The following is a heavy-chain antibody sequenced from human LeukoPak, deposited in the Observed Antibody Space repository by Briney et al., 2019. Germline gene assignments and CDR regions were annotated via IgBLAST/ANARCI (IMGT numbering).Heavy chain of an antibody. CDR1: GGSISSVSYY. CDR3: ARDSKGGYRSLGY. D-gene: IGHD5-18*01. CDR2: IYTSGST. V-gene: IGHV4-61*02. Sequence: PSQTLSLTCTVSGGSISSVSYYWSWIRQPAGKGLEWIGRIYTSGSTNYNPSLKSRVPISVDTSKNQFSLKLSSVTAADTAVYYCARDSKGGYRSLGYWGQGTLVTVSS. J-gene: IGHJ4*02.